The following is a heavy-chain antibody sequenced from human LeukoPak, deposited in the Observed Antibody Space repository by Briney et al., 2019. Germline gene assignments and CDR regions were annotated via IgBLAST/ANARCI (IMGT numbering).Heavy chain of an antibody. Sequence: ESLKISCKGSGYNFITYWIAWVRQMPGKSLEWMGIIYPGDSDTRYSPAFQGQVTISADKSISTAYLQWSSLKASDTAMYYCARLAYSTTWSAARFDPWGQGTLVTVSS. CDR3: ARLAYSTTWSAARFDP. CDR2: IYPGDSDT. D-gene: IGHD3-16*01. V-gene: IGHV5-51*01. J-gene: IGHJ5*02. CDR1: GYNFITYW.